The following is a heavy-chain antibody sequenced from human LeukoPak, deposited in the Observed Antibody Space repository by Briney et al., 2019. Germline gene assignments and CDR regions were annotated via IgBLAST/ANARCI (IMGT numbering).Heavy chain of an antibody. CDR1: GFTFSSYS. CDR2: ISSSSSYI. J-gene: IGHJ4*02. Sequence: GGSLRLSCAASGFTFSSYSMNWVRQAPGKGLEWVSSISSSSSYIYYADSVKGRFTISRDNSKNPLYLQMNSLRAEDTAVYYCAKIVGATNYGIDDYWGQGTLVTVSS. CDR3: AKIVGATNYGIDDY. V-gene: IGHV3-21*04. D-gene: IGHD1-26*01.